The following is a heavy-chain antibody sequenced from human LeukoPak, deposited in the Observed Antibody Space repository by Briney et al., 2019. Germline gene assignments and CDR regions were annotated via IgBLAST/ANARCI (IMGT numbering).Heavy chain of an antibody. CDR1: GFTFSSYA. CDR3: AKDLGQWIHYYFDY. J-gene: IGHJ4*02. Sequence: GGTLRLSCAASGFTFSSYAMSWVRQAPGKGLEWVSAISGSGGSTYYADSVKGRFTISRDNSKNTLYLQMNSLRAEDTAVYYCAKDLGQWIHYYFDYWGQGTLVTVSS. CDR2: ISGSGGST. D-gene: IGHD5-12*01. V-gene: IGHV3-23*01.